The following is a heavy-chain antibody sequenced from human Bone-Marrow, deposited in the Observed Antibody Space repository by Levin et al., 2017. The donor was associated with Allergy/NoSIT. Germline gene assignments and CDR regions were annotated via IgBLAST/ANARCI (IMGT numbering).Heavy chain of an antibody. Sequence: ASVKVSCKTSGYTFTTYGISWLRQAPGQGPEWLGWISTYNGYTDFAQNLRGRVTMTTDTSASTVYMELRSLRSDDSAVYYCARERDRALGNYFDYWGQGTLVTVSS. CDR2: ISTYNGYT. V-gene: IGHV1-18*01. D-gene: IGHD3-16*01. CDR3: ARERDRALGNYFDY. CDR1: GYTFTTYG. J-gene: IGHJ4*02.